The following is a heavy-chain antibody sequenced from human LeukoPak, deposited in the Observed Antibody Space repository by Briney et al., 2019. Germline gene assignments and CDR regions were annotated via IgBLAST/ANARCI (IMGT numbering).Heavy chain of an antibody. CDR1: GFTFSRNG. CDR3: AKGIAAGAMGYMDV. D-gene: IGHD6-25*01. V-gene: IGHV3-33*06. Sequence: GGSLRLPCAASGFTFSRNGMHWVRQAPGKGLEWVGVIWYDGSNKYYADSVRGRFTISRDNSKSTMYLQMNSLRVEDTAVYYCAKGIAAGAMGYMDVWGKGTTVTVSS. CDR2: IWYDGSNK. J-gene: IGHJ6*03.